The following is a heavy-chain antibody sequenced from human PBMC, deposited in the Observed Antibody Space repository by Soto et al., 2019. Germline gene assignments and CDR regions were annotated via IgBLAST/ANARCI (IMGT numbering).Heavy chain of an antibody. Sequence: SESLSLTCTFSGGSSRGGGYYLTWIREHPGKGLEWIGYNYYSGIAYYNPSLKSRVTISLDTSKNQFSLKLSSVTAADTAVYYCARGSSIAGLYYGMDVWGQGTTVTVSS. CDR2: NYYSGIA. J-gene: IGHJ6*02. CDR1: GGSSRGGGYY. D-gene: IGHD6-6*01. V-gene: IGHV4-31*03. CDR3: ARGSSIAGLYYGMDV.